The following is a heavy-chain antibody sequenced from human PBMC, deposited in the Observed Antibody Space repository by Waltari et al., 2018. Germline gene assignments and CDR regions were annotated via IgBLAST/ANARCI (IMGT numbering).Heavy chain of an antibody. V-gene: IGHV4-38-2*01. Sequence: QVQLQESGPGLVKPSETLSLPCAVSGYSISSGYSWGWIRQPPGKGLEWIGNIYHSGSTHYNPSLKSRVTISVDTSKNQFSLKLSSVTAADTAVYYCARRAAITAAGPTYYMDVWGKGTTVTVSS. CDR2: IYHSGST. J-gene: IGHJ6*03. CDR1: GYSISSGYS. D-gene: IGHD6-13*01. CDR3: ARRAAITAAGPTYYMDV.